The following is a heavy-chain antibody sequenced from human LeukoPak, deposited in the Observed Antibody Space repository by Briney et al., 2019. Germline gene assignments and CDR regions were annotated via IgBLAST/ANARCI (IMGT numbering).Heavy chain of an antibody. V-gene: IGHV3-21*01. D-gene: IGHD1-20*01. J-gene: IGHJ4*02. Sequence: GWSLRLSCAASVFTFSSYGMQWVRQAPGKGLESVSSISSSSKYIYYADSVKGRFTISSDNARNSLYLQMNSLRAEDTAVYYCARVDNWNEVTDDYWGQGTLATVSS. CDR1: VFTFSSYG. CDR2: ISSSSKYI. CDR3: ARVDNWNEVTDDY.